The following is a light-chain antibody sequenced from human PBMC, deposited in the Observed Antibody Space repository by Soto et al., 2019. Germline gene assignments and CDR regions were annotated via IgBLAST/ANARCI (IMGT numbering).Light chain of an antibody. CDR2: KAS. V-gene: IGKV1-5*03. CDR3: QHYNSYSEA. J-gene: IGKJ1*01. CDR1: QTISSW. Sequence: ITMSQSPATVSASEGDRVTLTCRASQTISSWLAWYQQKPGKAPKLLIYKASTLKSGVPSRFSGSGSGTEFTLTISSLQPDDFATYYCQHYNSYSEAFGQGTKV.